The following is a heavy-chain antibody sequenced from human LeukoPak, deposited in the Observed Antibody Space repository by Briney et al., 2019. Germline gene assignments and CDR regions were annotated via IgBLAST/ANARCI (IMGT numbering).Heavy chain of an antibody. CDR1: GGSISSYY. V-gene: IGHV4-59*01. J-gene: IGHJ4*02. D-gene: IGHD3-3*01. CDR3: ARATIYDFWSGYYVLGYFDY. CDR2: IYYSGST. Sequence: PSETLSLTCTVSGGSISSYYWSWIRQPPGKGLEWIGYIYYSGSTNYNPSLKSRVTISVDMSKNQFSLKLSSVTAADTAVYYCARATIYDFWSGYYVLGYFDYWGQGTLVTVSS.